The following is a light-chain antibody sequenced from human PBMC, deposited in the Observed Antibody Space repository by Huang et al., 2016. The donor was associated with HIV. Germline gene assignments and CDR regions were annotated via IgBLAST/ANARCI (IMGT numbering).Light chain of an antibody. Sequence: VVLTQSPLYLSVTLGQPASISCRSSQSLIHSNGNTYLHWFQRRPGQSPRRLISQVSRRDSGVPDRFSGGGSGTDFTLKISRVEAEDVGVDYCMQGTHLFTFGGGTRVDIK. CDR2: QVS. CDR1: QSLIHSNGNTY. CDR3: MQGTHLFT. V-gene: IGKV2-30*02. J-gene: IGKJ4*01.